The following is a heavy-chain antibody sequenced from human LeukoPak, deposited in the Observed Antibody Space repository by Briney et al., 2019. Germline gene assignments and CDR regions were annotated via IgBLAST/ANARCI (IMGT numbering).Heavy chain of an antibody. J-gene: IGHJ4*02. V-gene: IGHV3-66*01. CDR1: GFTVSSDY. D-gene: IGHD3-10*01. CDR3: ARGFYGSGKYYFDY. Sequence: PGGSLRLSCSASGFTVSSDYMSWVRQAPGKGLAWLSVIYSGGTTYYADSVKGRFTISRDNSKNTVYLQMNSLRVEDTAMYYCARGFYGSGKYYFDYWGQGTLVTVSS. CDR2: IYSGGTT.